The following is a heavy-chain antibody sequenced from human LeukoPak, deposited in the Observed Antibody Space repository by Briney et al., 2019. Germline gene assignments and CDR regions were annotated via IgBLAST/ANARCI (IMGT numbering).Heavy chain of an antibody. CDR1: GFIFSNYW. D-gene: IGHD6-19*01. CDR3: ARTRSIAVAGRNWFDP. J-gene: IGHJ5*02. CDR2: IKQDGSEI. V-gene: IGHV3-7*01. Sequence: GGSLRLSCAASGFIFSNYWMTWVRRTPGKGLEWAANIKQDGSEIYYVDSVEGRFTISRDNAKNSLYLQMNTLRAEDTAVYYCARTRSIAVAGRNWFDPWGQGTLVTVSS.